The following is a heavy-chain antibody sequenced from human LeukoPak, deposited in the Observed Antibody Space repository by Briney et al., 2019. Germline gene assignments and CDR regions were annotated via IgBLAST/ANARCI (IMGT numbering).Heavy chain of an antibody. J-gene: IGHJ4*02. V-gene: IGHV4-34*01. Sequence: SETLSLTCAVYGESFSGYYWNWIRQPPGKGLEWIGEINHSGSTTNHNPSLKSRVTMSVDTSKNQFSLKMTSVTAADTAVYYCARKSGYARDYWGQGTLVIVSS. D-gene: IGHD5-12*01. CDR3: ARKSGYARDY. CDR1: GESFSGYY. CDR2: INHSGSTT.